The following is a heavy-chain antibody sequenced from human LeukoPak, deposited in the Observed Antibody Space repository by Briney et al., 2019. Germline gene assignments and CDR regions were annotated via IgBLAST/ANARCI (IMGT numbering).Heavy chain of an antibody. D-gene: IGHD7-27*01. CDR3: ARANLGLDAFDI. J-gene: IGHJ3*02. CDR1: GGSFSGYY. V-gene: IGHV4-34*01. CDR2: INHSGST. Sequence: SETLSLTCAVYGGSFSGYYWSWIRQSPGKGLEWIGEINHSGSTNYNPSLKSRVTISVDTSKNQFSLKLSSVTAVDTAVYYCARANLGLDAFDIWGQGTMVTVSS.